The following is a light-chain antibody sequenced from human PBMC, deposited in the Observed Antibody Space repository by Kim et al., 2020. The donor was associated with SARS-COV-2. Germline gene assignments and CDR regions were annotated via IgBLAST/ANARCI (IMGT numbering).Light chain of an antibody. CDR3: QQYNNWLT. V-gene: IGKV3-15*01. CDR2: GAS. Sequence: SVSPGERATLSCRASQSVSSNLAWSQQNPGQAPRLLIYGASTRATGFPARFSGSGSGTEFTLTISSLQSEDFAIYYCQQYNNWLTFGGGTKVDIK. J-gene: IGKJ4*01. CDR1: QSVSSN.